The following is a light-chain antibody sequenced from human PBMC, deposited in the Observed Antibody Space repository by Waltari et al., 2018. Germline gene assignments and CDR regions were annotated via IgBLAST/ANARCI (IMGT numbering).Light chain of an antibody. Sequence: SYVLTQPPSASVATGETARITCGGDNVGSKSVNGYQQKPGQAPLLVVYDDSARPSGIPDRFSASNSGNTATLTISRVENGDEADYYCQVWDTTSDRVVFGGGTKLTVL. J-gene: IGLJ2*01. CDR2: DDS. CDR1: NVGSKS. CDR3: QVWDTTSDRVV. V-gene: IGLV3-21*02.